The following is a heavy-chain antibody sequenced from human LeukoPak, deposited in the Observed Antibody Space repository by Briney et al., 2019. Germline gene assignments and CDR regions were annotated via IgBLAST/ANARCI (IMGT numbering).Heavy chain of an antibody. Sequence: SETLSLTCTVSGGSISSSSYYWGWIRQPPGKGLEWIGSIYYSGSTYYNPSLKSRVTISVDTSKNQFSLKLSSVTAADTAVYYCARDPYDARRFYYFDYWGQGTLVTVSS. J-gene: IGHJ4*02. CDR3: ARDPYDARRFYYFDY. V-gene: IGHV4-39*07. CDR2: IYYSGST. CDR1: GGSISSSSYY. D-gene: IGHD3-3*01.